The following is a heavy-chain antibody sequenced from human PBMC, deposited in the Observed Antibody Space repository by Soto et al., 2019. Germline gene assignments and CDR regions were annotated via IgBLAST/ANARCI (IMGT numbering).Heavy chain of an antibody. D-gene: IGHD2-2*02. CDR1: GSRFSNYV. J-gene: IGHJ4*02. CDR2: IIPIFNST. V-gene: IGHV1-69*06. CDR3: AREGRGKKAGYNGLVSLGY. Sequence: QVQLVQSGAEVKTPGSSLKVSCTVSGSRFSNYVISWVRQAPGHGLEWLGRIIPIFNSTQYAQKFQGRVTITADKSTNTASLELSSLRSHDTAVYYCAREGRGKKAGYNGLVSLGYWGQGTLVTVSS.